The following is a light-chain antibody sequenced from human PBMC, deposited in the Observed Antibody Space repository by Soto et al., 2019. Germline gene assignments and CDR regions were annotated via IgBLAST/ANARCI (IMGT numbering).Light chain of an antibody. CDR2: AAS. CDR1: QSISIV. Sequence: DIQMTQSPSSLSASVGDRVTITCRASQSISIVLNWYQQKPGKAPKLLIYAASSLQSGVPSRFSGSGSGTDFTLTISSLQPADFSTYYCQQSYNTPYTFGQGSKLEIK. J-gene: IGKJ2*01. V-gene: IGKV1-39*01. CDR3: QQSYNTPYT.